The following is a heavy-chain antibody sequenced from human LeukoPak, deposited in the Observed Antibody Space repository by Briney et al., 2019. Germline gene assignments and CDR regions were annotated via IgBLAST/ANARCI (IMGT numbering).Heavy chain of an antibody. D-gene: IGHD2-2*01. V-gene: IGHV1-18*01. Sequence: ASVKVSCKASGYTFTSYGISWVRQAPGQGLEWMGWISAYNGNTNYAQKFQGRVTITRNTSISTAYMELSSLRSEDTAVYYCARGVRVVVPAANYWFDPWGQGTLVTVSS. CDR2: ISAYNGNT. J-gene: IGHJ5*02. CDR3: ARGVRVVVPAANYWFDP. CDR1: GYTFTSYG.